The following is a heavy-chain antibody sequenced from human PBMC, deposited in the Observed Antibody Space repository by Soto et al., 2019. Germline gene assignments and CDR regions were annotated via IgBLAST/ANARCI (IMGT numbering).Heavy chain of an antibody. CDR1: GFTFSSYS. D-gene: IGHD6-13*01. CDR3: ARLSSSWLYYFDY. V-gene: IGHV3-21*01. CDR2: ISSSSSYI. Sequence: EVQLVESGGGLVKPGGSLRLSCAASGFTFSSYSMNWVRQAPGKGLEWVSSISSSSSYIYYADSVKGRFTISRDNAKNSLYLQMNSLRAEDMAVYYCARLSSSWLYYFDYWGQGTLVTVSS. J-gene: IGHJ4*02.